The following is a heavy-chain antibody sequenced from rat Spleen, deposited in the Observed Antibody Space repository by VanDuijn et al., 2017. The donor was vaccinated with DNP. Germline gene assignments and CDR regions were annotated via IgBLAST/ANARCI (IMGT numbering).Heavy chain of an antibody. CDR2: ISTGSGNT. V-gene: IGHV5S11*01. D-gene: IGHD2-1*01. J-gene: IGHJ4*01. CDR1: GFTFSHYY. CDR3: ARHGEVPTRYAMDA. Sequence: EVQLVESGGGLVQPGKSLKLSCAASGFTFSHYYMAWVRQAPTKGLEWVASISTGSGNTYYRDSVKGRFTISRDNAKTTQYLQMDSLRSEETATYYCARHGEVPTRYAMDAWGQGTSVTVSS.